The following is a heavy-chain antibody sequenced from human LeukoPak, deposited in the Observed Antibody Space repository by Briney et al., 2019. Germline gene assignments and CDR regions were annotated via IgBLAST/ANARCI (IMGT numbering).Heavy chain of an antibody. CDR3: VMGRAYNH. V-gene: IGHV3-74*01. Sequence: GGSLRLSCAASGFTFSSYGMHWVRQAPGKGLVWVSLINNDGSTNYADSVKGRFTISRDNAKSTLFLQMNSLRPEDTAVYFCVMGRAYNHWGRGTMVTVSS. CDR2: INNDGST. J-gene: IGHJ4*03. D-gene: IGHD5-18*01. CDR1: GFTFSSYG.